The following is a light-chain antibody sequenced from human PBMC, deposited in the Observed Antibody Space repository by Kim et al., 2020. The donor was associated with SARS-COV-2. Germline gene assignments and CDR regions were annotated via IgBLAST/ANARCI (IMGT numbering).Light chain of an antibody. V-gene: IGLV3-19*01. J-gene: IGLJ3*02. CDR3: NSRDSSGNHLV. CDR2: GNI. Sequence: LGQTGRITCQGDVLISYYASWDQQKPGQATLLGTYGNINRPSGIPYRFSGSSSGKTASLTISGAQAEDEAYYYCNSRDSSGNHLVFGGGTQLTVL. CDR1: VLISYY.